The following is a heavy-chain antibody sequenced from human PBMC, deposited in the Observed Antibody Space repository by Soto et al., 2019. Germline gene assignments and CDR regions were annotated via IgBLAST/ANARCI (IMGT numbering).Heavy chain of an antibody. CDR2: IYYSGIT. CDR3: ARHGSN. V-gene: IGHV4-39*01. J-gene: IGHJ4*02. Sequence: SETLSLTCTVSGVSISNSSYYWGWIRRPPGKGLEWIGTIYYSGITYYNPSLKSRVTISVDTSKNQFSLKLTSVTAAGTAVYYCARHGSNWGQGTRVTVAS. CDR1: GVSISNSSYY.